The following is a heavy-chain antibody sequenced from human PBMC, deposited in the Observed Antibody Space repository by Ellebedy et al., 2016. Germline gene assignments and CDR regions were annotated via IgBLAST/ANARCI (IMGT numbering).Heavy chain of an antibody. CDR3: ARRKDILTGYYPFDY. CDR2: IYYSGST. V-gene: IGHV4-31*03. Sequence: SETLSLXXTVSGSSISSAGYYWSWIRQHPGKGLEWIGYIYYSGSTYYNPSLKSRVTISVDTSKNQFSLKLSSVTAADTAVYYCARRKDILTGYYPFDYWGQGTLVTVSS. J-gene: IGHJ4*02. CDR1: GSSISSAGYY. D-gene: IGHD3-9*01.